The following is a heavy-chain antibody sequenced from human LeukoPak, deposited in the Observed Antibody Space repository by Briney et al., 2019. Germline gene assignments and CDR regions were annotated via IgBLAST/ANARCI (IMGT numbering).Heavy chain of an antibody. D-gene: IGHD3-22*01. CDR3: ARGGYDSSGHYNWFDP. CDR2: IYTSGST. Sequence: PSQTLSLTCTVSGGSISSGSYYWSWFRQPAGTGLEWIGRIYTSGSTNYNPSLKSRVTISVDTSKNQFSLKLSSVTAADTAVYACARGGYDSSGHYNWFDPWGQGTLVTVSS. V-gene: IGHV4-61*02. CDR1: GGSISSGSYY. J-gene: IGHJ5*02.